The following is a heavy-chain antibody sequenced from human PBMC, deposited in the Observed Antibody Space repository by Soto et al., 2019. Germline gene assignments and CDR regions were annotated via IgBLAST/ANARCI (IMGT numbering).Heavy chain of an antibody. V-gene: IGHV3-53*01. D-gene: IGHD2-15*01. J-gene: IGHJ4*02. Sequence: GGSLRLSCAASGFTVSSNYMSWVRQAPGKGLEWVSVIYSGGSTYYADSVKGRFTISRDNANNLLYLQMNSLRAEDSAVFYCARDPGGYCSPTYCHRALYSVLGALATVSS. CDR1: GFTVSSNY. CDR2: IYSGGST. CDR3: ARDPGGYCSPTYCHRALY.